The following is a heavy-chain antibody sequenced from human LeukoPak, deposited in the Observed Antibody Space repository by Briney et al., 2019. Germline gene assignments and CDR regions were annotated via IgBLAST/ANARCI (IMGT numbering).Heavy chain of an antibody. CDR2: IYYNGRT. V-gene: IGHV4-59*08. Sequence: SETLSLTCTVSGDSVRSYYWSWIRQCPGKGLEWIAYIYYNGRTDSNPSLKSRVTISLDMSKNQLSLKLNSVTAADTAVYFCVRHDYDTSWGLDWFFDLWGRGTPVIVSS. CDR3: VRHDYDTSWGLDWFFDL. CDR1: GDSVRSYY. J-gene: IGHJ2*01. D-gene: IGHD2-2*01.